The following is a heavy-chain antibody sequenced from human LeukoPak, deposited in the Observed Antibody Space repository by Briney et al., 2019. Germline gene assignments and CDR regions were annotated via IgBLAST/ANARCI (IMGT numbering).Heavy chain of an antibody. V-gene: IGHV3-11*04. CDR3: ARETRWDFDY. Sequence: GGSLRLSCAASGFSFSGYFMTWVRQAPGKGLEWIAFISSDGNSKHYADSVRGRFTISRDNAKNSLYLQMNSLRAEDTAVYYCARETRWDFDYWGQGALVSVSS. CDR2: ISSDGNSK. CDR1: GFSFSGYF. J-gene: IGHJ4*02. D-gene: IGHD5-24*01.